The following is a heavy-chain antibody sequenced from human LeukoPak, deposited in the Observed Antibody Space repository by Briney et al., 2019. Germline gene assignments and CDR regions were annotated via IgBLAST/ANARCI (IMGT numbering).Heavy chain of an antibody. Sequence: GGSLRLSCAASGFTFSSYSMNWVRQAPGKGLEWVSSISSSSSYIYYADSVKGRFTVSGDNAKNSLYLQMNSLRAEDTAVYYCARRAGAYSHPYDYWGQGTLVTVSS. CDR1: GFTFSSYS. D-gene: IGHD4/OR15-4a*01. J-gene: IGHJ4*02. CDR2: ISSSSSYI. CDR3: ARRAGAYSHPYDY. V-gene: IGHV3-21*04.